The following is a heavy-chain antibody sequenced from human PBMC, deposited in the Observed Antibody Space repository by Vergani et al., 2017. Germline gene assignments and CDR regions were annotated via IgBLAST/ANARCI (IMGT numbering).Heavy chain of an antibody. CDR2: IRYDGSNK. Sequence: QVQLVESGGGVVQPGGSLRLSCAASGFTFSSYGMHWVRQAPGKGLGWVAFIRYDGSNKYYADSVKGRFTISRDNSKNTLYLQMNSLRAEDTAVYYCAKDRSGYDSDYYYYYMDVWGKGTTVTVSS. CDR1: GFTFSSYG. V-gene: IGHV3-30*02. CDR3: AKDRSGYDSDYYYYYMDV. J-gene: IGHJ6*03. D-gene: IGHD5-12*01.